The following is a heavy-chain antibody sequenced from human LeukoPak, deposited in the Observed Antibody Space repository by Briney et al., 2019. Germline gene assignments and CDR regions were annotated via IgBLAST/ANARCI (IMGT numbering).Heavy chain of an antibody. CDR2: IYYTGST. V-gene: IGHV4-59*11. D-gene: IGHD6-6*01. CDR3: ARWGSIAVARFDY. Sequence: PQTLSLTCLVSGGSISIHSWSWIRQPPENVMEWIGYIYYTGSTNHNPSLTSRVNISVDTSKNQFSLNLTSVTAADTAVYYCARWGSIAVARFDYWGQGTLVTVSS. J-gene: IGHJ4*02. CDR1: GGSISIHS.